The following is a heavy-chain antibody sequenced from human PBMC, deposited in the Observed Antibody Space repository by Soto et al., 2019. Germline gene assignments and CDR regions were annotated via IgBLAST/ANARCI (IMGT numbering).Heavy chain of an antibody. CDR2: IYYSGTT. V-gene: IGHV4-31*03. CDR3: ARDRGGYGRFDY. Sequence: SETLSLTCTVSGDSITTCGYYWSLIRQHPGKGLEWIGYIYYSGTTYYNPSLKSRVTISVDTSENQFSLKLRSVTTADTAVYYCARDRGGYGRFDYWGQGTLVTVSS. CDR1: GDSITTCGYY. J-gene: IGHJ4*02. D-gene: IGHD5-12*01.